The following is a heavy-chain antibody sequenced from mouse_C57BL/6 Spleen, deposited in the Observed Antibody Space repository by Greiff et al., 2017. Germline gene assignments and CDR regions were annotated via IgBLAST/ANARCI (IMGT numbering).Heavy chain of an antibody. Sequence: QVQLQQPGAELVKPGASVKMSCKASGYTFTSYWITWVKQRPGQGLEWIGDIYPGSGSTNYNEKFKSKATLTVDTSSSTAYMQLSSLTSEDSAVYYCERRVVYYGDDAVYFDYWGQGTTLTVSS. D-gene: IGHD2-2*01. CDR1: GYTFTSYW. J-gene: IGHJ2*01. CDR2: IYPGSGST. V-gene: IGHV1-55*01. CDR3: ERRVVYYGDDAVYFDY.